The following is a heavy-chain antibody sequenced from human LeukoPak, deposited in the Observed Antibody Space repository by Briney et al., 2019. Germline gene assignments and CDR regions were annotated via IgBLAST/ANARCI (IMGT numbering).Heavy chain of an antibody. CDR1: GFTFSSYA. J-gene: IGHJ4*02. CDR3: ARAPEFSSSWHSYFDY. CDR2: ISYDGSNK. D-gene: IGHD6-13*01. V-gene: IGHV3-30-3*01. Sequence: GRSLRLSCAASGFTFSSYAMHWVRQAPGKGLEWVAVISYDGSNKYYADSVKGRFTISRDNSKNTLYLQMNSLRAEDTAVYYCARAPEFSSSWHSYFDYWGQGTLVTVSS.